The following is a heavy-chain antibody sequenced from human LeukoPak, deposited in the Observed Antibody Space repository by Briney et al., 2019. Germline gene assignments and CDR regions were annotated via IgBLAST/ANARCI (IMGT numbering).Heavy chain of an antibody. CDR3: ARWLYNSGWGIDY. D-gene: IGHD6-19*01. V-gene: IGHV3-7*01. CDR1: GFTFSDYY. Sequence: GGSLRLSCAASGFTFSDYYMNWVRQGPGKGREGVANIRHDGSASFYVDSVKGRFTISRDNAKNSLYLQMNSLRAEDTAVYYCARWLYNSGWGIDYWGQGTLVTVSS. CDR2: IRHDGSAS. J-gene: IGHJ4*02.